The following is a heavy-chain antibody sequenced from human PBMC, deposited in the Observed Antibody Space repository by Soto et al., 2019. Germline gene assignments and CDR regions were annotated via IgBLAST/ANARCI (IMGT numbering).Heavy chain of an antibody. CDR1: VFTFSSYA. V-gene: IGHV3-23*01. J-gene: IGHJ6*02. CDR2: ISGSGGST. D-gene: IGHD4-17*01. CDR3: WKVTTYLDKYGMDL. Sequence: XGSLRLSCAASVFTFSSYAMSCVRQSPGKGLEWVSAISGSGGSTYYADSVKGRFTISRDNSKNTLYLQMNSLRAEDTAVYYCWKVTTYLDKYGMDLWGQGTPVTVSS.